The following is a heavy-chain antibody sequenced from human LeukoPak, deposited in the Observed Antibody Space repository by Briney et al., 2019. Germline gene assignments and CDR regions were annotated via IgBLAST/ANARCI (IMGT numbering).Heavy chain of an antibody. D-gene: IGHD2-15*01. CDR2: IYPSDSDT. J-gene: IGHJ3*02. Sequence: RGESLKISCKGSGYSFTTYWIVWVRQMPGKGLEWMGIIYPSDSDTRYSPSFQGQVTISADKSINTAYLQWSSLKASDTAMYYCAGSLVVVAVGMNAFDIWGQGTMVTVSS. V-gene: IGHV5-51*01. CDR3: AGSLVVVAVGMNAFDI. CDR1: GYSFTTYW.